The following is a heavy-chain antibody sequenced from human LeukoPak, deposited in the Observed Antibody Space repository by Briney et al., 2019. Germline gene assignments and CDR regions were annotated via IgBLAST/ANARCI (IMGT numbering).Heavy chain of an antibody. CDR2: ISGSGGST. Sequence: GGSLRLSCAASGFTFSSYAVSWVRQAPGKGLEWVSAISGSGGSTYYADSVKGRFTISRDNSKNTLYLQMNSLRAEDTAVYYCAKVQGYCTNGVCSDYYYSGMDVWGQGTTVTVSS. J-gene: IGHJ6*02. CDR3: AKVQGYCTNGVCSDYYYSGMDV. D-gene: IGHD2-8*01. CDR1: GFTFSSYA. V-gene: IGHV3-23*01.